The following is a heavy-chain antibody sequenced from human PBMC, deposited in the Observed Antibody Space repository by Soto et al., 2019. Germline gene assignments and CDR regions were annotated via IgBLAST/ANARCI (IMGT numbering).Heavy chain of an antibody. D-gene: IGHD6-19*01. CDR1: GFTFNIYS. CDR2: ITSDTATI. CDR3: ARSVAGHFAY. V-gene: IGHV3-48*02. J-gene: IGHJ4*02. Sequence: EVQLVASGGGLVQPGGSLRLSCAASGFTFNIYSMNWVRQAPGKGLEWVAYITSDTATIHYADSVRGRFTISRDNAKNSLYLQMNSLRDEDTAAYYCARSVAGHFAYWGQGTLVAVSS.